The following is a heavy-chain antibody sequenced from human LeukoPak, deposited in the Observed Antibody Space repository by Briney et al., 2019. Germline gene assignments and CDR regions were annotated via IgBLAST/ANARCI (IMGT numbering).Heavy chain of an antibody. CDR3: AKDWTDYDFWSGYLVPYFDY. CDR2: ISGSGGST. J-gene: IGHJ4*02. CDR1: GFTFSSYA. Sequence: GGSLRLSCAASGFTFSSYAMSWVRQAPGKGLEWVSAISGSGGSTYYADSVKGRFTISRDNSKNTLYLQMNSLRAEDTAVYYCAKDWTDYDFWSGYLVPYFDYWGQGTLVTVSS. V-gene: IGHV3-23*01. D-gene: IGHD3-3*01.